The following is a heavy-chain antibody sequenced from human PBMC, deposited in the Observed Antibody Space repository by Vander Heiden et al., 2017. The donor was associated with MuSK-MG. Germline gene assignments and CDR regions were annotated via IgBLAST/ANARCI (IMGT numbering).Heavy chain of an antibody. J-gene: IGHJ5*02. CDR2: IDNSGNT. CDR1: GGSMSSFF. CDR3: ARGRANDR. V-gene: IGHV4-59*01. Sequence: QVQLQESGPGLVKPSETLSLTCSVSGGSMSSFFWSWIRQPPGEGLEWIGYIDNSGNTNYNPSLKSRVTMSVDTSKKQFSLKLTSVTAADTAVYYCARGRANDRWGQRTLVTVSS.